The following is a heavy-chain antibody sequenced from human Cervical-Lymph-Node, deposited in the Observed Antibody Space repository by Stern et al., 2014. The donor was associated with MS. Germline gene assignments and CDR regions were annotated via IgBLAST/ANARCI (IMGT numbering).Heavy chain of an antibody. Sequence: VKLVQSGAEVKKPGESLKISCKGSGYSFTSYWIGWVRKMPGKGLEWMGSIYPGDSETRTNAAFQRPGPLSADKSISTAYLQWSSLKASDTAMYYCARRPVVTATSPYDYWGQGTLVTVSS. D-gene: IGHD2-21*02. V-gene: IGHV5-51*01. CDR1: GYSFTSYW. J-gene: IGHJ4*02. CDR2: IYPGDSET. CDR3: ARRPVVTATSPYDY.